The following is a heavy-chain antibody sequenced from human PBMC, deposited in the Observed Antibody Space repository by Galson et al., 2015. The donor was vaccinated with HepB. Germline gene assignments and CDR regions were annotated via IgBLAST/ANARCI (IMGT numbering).Heavy chain of an antibody. D-gene: IGHD2-2*01. CDR3: ARDQSYQLRD. CDR1: GYIFTTNG. J-gene: IGHJ4*02. V-gene: IGHV1-18*01. CDR2: ISAYSGNT. Sequence: VKVSCKASGYIFTTNGISWVRQAPGQGLEWMGWISAYSGNTNYAQKFQDRVTMTTDTSTGTAYMELRSLRSDDTAVYYCARDQSYQLRDWGQGTLVIVSS.